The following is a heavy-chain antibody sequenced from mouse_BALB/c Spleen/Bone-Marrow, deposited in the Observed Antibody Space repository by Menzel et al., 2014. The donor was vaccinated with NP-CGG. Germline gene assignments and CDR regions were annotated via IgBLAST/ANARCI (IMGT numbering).Heavy chain of an antibody. Sequence: FQLQQSGAELVKPGASVKLSCTASGFNIKDTYMHWVKQRPEQGLEWIGRIDPANGNTKYDPKFQGKATITADTSSNTAYLQLSSLTSEDTAVYYCAEITTAAYYVMDYWGQGPPVTVSS. D-gene: IGHD1-2*01. CDR3: AEITTAAYYVMDY. CDR1: GFNIKDTY. CDR2: IDPANGNT. V-gene: IGHV14-3*02. J-gene: IGHJ4*01.